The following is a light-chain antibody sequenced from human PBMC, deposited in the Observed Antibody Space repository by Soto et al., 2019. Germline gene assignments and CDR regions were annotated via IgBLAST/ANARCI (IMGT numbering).Light chain of an antibody. J-gene: IGLJ2*01. V-gene: IGLV2-14*01. CDR2: DVS. CDR3: SSYTSSSTLMV. Sequence: QSALTQPASVSGSPGQSITISCTGTSSDVGVYNYVSWYQQHPGKAPKLMIYDVSNRPSGVSNRFSGSKSGNTASLTISGLQAEDEAEYSCSSYTSSSTLMVFGGGNKVNVL. CDR1: SSDVGVYNY.